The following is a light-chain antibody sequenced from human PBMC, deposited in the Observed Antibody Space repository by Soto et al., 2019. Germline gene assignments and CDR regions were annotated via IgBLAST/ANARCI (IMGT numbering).Light chain of an antibody. CDR3: QQFSSYPLT. CDR2: DAS. J-gene: IGKJ4*01. Sequence: EIVFTQSPATLSLSPGERATLSCRASQSVSSYLAWYQQKPGQAPRLLIYDASSRATGIPDRFSGGGSGTDFTLTISRLEPEDFAVYYWQQFSSYPLTFGGGTKVDIK. V-gene: IGKV3-20*01. CDR1: QSVSSY.